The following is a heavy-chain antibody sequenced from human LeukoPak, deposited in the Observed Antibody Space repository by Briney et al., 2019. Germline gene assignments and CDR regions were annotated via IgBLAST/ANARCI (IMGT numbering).Heavy chain of an antibody. V-gene: IGHV4-59*01. J-gene: IGHJ5*02. CDR1: GFTFSSYA. CDR2: VSYSGST. CDR3: ARGHDGVVGWFAP. Sequence: GSLRLSCAASGFTFSSYAMSWVRQPPGKGLEWIGHVSYSGSTNYNPSLKSRVTISVDTSKNQFSLKVTSATAADTAVYYCARGHDGVVGWFAPWGRGSLVTVSS. D-gene: IGHD2-15*01.